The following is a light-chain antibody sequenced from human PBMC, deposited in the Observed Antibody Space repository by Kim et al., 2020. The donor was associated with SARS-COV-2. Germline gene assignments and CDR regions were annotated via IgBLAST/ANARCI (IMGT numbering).Light chain of an antibody. Sequence: SSELTQDPAVSVALGQTVRITCQGDSLRTYYASWYQQKPGQAPVRVIYGKNYRPSGIPDRFSGSSSGITASLTITGAQAEDEADYYCDSWDNNDNPRSVVFGGGTKLTVL. CDR3: DSWDNNDNPRSVV. J-gene: IGLJ2*01. CDR1: SLRTYY. V-gene: IGLV3-19*02. CDR2: GKN.